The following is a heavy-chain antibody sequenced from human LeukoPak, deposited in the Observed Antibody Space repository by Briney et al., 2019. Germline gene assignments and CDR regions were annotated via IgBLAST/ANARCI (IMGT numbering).Heavy chain of an antibody. V-gene: IGHV3-7*03. CDR3: AKDWRGGGCYSD. CDR1: GFTFSSFW. J-gene: IGHJ1*01. Sequence: GGSLRLSCTASGFTFSSFWMSWVRQAPGKGLEWVANIKPDETEKSYVDSVKGRFTISRDIAKNSLYLQMNSLRADDTAMYYCAKDWRGGGCYSDWGQGTLVTVSS. CDR2: IKPDETEK. D-gene: IGHD2-15*01.